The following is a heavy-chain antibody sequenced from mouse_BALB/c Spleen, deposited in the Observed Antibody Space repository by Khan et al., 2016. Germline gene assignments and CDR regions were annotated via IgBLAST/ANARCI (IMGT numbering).Heavy chain of an antibody. Sequence: QVQLQQSGAELVRPGTSVKISCKASGYTFTNYWLGWVKQRPGHGLEWIGDIYPGGDYINYNEKFKGKATLTADTSSSIAYMQLSSLTAEDSAVYFCARSLLRVRTDYWGQGTTLTVSS. J-gene: IGHJ2*01. D-gene: IGHD1-2*01. CDR1: GYTFTNYW. V-gene: IGHV1-63*02. CDR2: IYPGGDYI. CDR3: ARSLLRVRTDY.